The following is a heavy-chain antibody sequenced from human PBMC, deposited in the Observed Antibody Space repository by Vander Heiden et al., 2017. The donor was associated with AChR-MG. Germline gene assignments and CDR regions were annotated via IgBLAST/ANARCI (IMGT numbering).Heavy chain of an antibody. CDR2: INHSGST. D-gene: IGHD3-3*01. CDR3: ARGMLYYDFWSAHAPGQRFPYYYYGMDV. CDR1: GGSFSGYY. Sequence: QVQLQQWGAGLLKPSETLSLTCAVYGGSFSGYYWSWIRQPPGKGLEWIGEINHSGSTNYNPSLKSRVTISVDTSKNQFSLKLSSVTAADTAVYYCARGMLYYDFWSAHAPGQRFPYYYYGMDVWGQGTTVTVSS. V-gene: IGHV4-34*01. J-gene: IGHJ6*02.